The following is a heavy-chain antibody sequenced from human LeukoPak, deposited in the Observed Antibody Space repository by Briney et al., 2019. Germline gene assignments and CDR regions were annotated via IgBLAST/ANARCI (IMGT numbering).Heavy chain of an antibody. J-gene: IGHJ6*02. CDR1: GFTFSSYS. CDR3: AGRCSVTRCHFSSYGMDV. CDR2: ISSSSYI. V-gene: IGHV3-21*06. D-gene: IGHD2-15*01. Sequence: GGSLRLSCAASGFTFSSYSMNWVRQAPGKGLEWVSSISSSSYIYYADSVKGRSTISRDSAKNSLYLQMNSLRAEDTALYYCAGRCSVTRCHFSSYGMDVWGQGTTVTVSS.